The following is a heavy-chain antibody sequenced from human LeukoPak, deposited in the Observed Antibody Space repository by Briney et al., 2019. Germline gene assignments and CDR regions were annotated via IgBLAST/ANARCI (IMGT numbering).Heavy chain of an antibody. CDR3: ARALLTPTIVVTPFDY. CDR1: GGSISSGSYY. J-gene: IGHJ4*02. D-gene: IGHD4-23*01. CDR2: IYTSGST. Sequence: SQTLSLTCTVSGGSISSGSYYWSWIRQPAGKGLEWIGRIYTSGSTNYNPSLKSRVTISVDTSKNQFSLKLSSVTAADTAVYYCARALLTPTIVVTPFDYWGQGTLVTVSS. V-gene: IGHV4-61*02.